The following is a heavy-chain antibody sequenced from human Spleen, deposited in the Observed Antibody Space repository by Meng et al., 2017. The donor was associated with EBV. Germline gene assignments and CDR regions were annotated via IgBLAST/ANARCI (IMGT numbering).Heavy chain of an antibody. Sequence: QLVASGSGLVSTSQTLSLTCTVPGDSITSGGYSWTWIRQTPGKGLEWIGNIYHSGTTYYNPSLKSRVTLSVDPSANQFSLKLTSLTAADTAVYYCARDQPGWFDPWGQGTLVTVSS. CDR3: ARDQPGWFDP. J-gene: IGHJ5*02. CDR2: IYHSGTT. D-gene: IGHD1-14*01. V-gene: IGHV4-30-2*01. CDR1: GDSITSGGYS.